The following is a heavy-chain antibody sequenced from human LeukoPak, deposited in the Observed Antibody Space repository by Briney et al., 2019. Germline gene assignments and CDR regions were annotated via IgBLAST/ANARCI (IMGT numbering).Heavy chain of an antibody. CDR1: GGSISSSY. V-gene: IGHV4-59*01. D-gene: IGHD2-2*01. CDR3: ARLHGDCSSASCYYYGMDV. Sequence: KSSETLSLTCTVSGGSISSSYWSWIRQPPGKGLEWIGYIYYSGITNYNPSLKSRVTISVDTSKNQFSLKLSSVTAADTAVYYCARLHGDCSSASCYYYGMDVWGQGTTVTVSS. CDR2: IYYSGIT. J-gene: IGHJ6*02.